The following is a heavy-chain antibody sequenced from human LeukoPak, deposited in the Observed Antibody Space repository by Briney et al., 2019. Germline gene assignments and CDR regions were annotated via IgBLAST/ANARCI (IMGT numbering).Heavy chain of an antibody. J-gene: IGHJ4*02. CDR1: GYTFTTYY. V-gene: IGHV1-2*02. CDR2: INPNSGGT. CDR3: VRVDFDY. Sequence: ASVKVSCKASGYTFTTYYLHWVRQAPRQGLEWMGWINPNSGGTNYAQKFQGRATMTRDTSISTAYVDLSRLASDDTAVYYCVRVDFDYWGQGTLVTVSS.